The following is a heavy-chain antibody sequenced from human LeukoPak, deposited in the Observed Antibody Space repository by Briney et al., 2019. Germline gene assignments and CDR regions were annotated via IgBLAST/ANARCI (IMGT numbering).Heavy chain of an antibody. CDR2: INPSGGST. V-gene: IGHV1-46*01. J-gene: IGHJ5*02. CDR3: ARTSRKGEVVPARWFDP. CDR1: GYTFTSYY. Sequence: ASVKVSCKASGYTFTSYYMHWVRQAPGQGLERMGIINPSGGSTSYAQKFQGRVTMTRDMSTSTVYMELSSLRSEDTAVYYCARTSRKGEVVPARWFDPWAREPWSPSPQ. D-gene: IGHD2-2*01.